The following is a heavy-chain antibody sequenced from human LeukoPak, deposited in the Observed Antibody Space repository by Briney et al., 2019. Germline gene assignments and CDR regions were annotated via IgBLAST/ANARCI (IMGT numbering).Heavy chain of an antibody. CDR2: MSDSGST. V-gene: IGHV4-39*07. Sequence: SETLSLTCTVSGGSISTRNHYCGWIRQPPGQGLEWIGSMSDSGSTYYNPSLNSRVTISKDTSKNQFFLKVNSMTAADTAVYYCARGQSIAAGANWGQGTLVTVSS. J-gene: IGHJ4*02. CDR1: GGSISTRNHY. D-gene: IGHD6-13*01. CDR3: ARGQSIAAGAN.